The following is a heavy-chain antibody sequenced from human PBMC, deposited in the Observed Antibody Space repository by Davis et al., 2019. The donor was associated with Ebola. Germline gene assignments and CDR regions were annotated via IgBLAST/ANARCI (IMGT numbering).Heavy chain of an antibody. CDR1: GFSFSSHW. D-gene: IGHD3-16*01. CDR2: IRKDGSET. J-gene: IGHJ5*02. CDR3: AREAVWRFDP. Sequence: PGGSLRLSCAASGFSFSSHWMSWVRQAPGKGLEWVANIRKDGSETHYVDSVTGRFTLSRDNAKNSLYLQMNSLRAEDTAVYYGAREAVWRFDPWGQGTLVTVSS. V-gene: IGHV3-7*03.